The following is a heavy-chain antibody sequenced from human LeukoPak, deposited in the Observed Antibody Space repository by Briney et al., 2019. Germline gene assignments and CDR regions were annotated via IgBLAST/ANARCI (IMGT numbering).Heavy chain of an antibody. V-gene: IGHV3-23*01. CDR1: GFTFSTYA. Sequence: GGSLRLSCTASGFTFSTYAMSWVRQAPGKGLEWVSSISASGGGTHYAGSVKGRFTISRDNSKNTLYLQMNSLRGEDTAVYYCANWDPYYYMDVWGKGTTVTVSS. CDR2: ISASGGGT. J-gene: IGHJ6*03. D-gene: IGHD1-26*01. CDR3: ANWDPYYYMDV.